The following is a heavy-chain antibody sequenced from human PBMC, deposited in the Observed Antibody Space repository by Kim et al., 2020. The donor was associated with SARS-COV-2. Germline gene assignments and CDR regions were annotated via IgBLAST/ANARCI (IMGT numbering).Heavy chain of an antibody. V-gene: IGHV4-61*01. CDR1: GGSVSSGSYY. J-gene: IGHJ4*02. CDR2: IYYSGST. Sequence: SETLSLTCTVSGGSVSSGSYYWSWIRQPPGKGLEWIGYIYYSGSTNYNPSLKSRVTISVDTSKNQFSLKLSSVTAADTAVYYCARVTGLRFLEWLPSPFFDYWGQRTLVTVSS. D-gene: IGHD3-3*01. CDR3: ARVTGLRFLEWLPSPFFDY.